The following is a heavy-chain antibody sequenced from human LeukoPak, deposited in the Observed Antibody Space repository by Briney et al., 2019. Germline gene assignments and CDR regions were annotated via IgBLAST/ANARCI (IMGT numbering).Heavy chain of an antibody. CDR1: GFTFSSYA. CDR3: ARDLSSSWFDIYYYYYGMDV. Sequence: GGSLRLSRAASGFTFSSYAMHWVRQAPGKGLEWVAVISYDGSNKYYADSVKGRFTISRDNSKNTLYLQMNSLRAEDTAVYYCARDLSSSWFDIYYYYYGMDVWGKGTTVTVSS. J-gene: IGHJ6*04. CDR2: ISYDGSNK. V-gene: IGHV3-30*04. D-gene: IGHD6-13*01.